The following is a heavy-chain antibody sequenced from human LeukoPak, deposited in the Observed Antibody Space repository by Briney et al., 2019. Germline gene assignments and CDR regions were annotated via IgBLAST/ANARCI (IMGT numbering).Heavy chain of an antibody. Sequence: GGSLRLSCTASGSTFGDYAMSWFRQAPGKGLEWVGFIRSKAYGGTTEYAASVKGRFTISRDDSKSIAYLQMNSLKTEDTAVYYCTREPEYYYFYNWFDPWGQGTLVTVSS. CDR3: TREPEYYYFYNWFDP. J-gene: IGHJ5*02. D-gene: IGHD2/OR15-2a*01. CDR2: IRSKAYGGTT. CDR1: GSTFGDYA. V-gene: IGHV3-49*03.